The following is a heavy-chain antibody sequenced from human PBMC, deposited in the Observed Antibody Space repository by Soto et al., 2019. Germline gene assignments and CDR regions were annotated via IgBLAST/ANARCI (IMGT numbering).Heavy chain of an antibody. V-gene: IGHV4-34*01. Sequence: PSETLSLTCAVYGGSFSGYYWSWIRQPPGKGLEWIGEINHSGSTNYNPSLKSRVTISVDTSKNQFSLKLSSVTAADTAVYYCARGGGWSSGWYGSGIAKWELPRAYNWFDPWGQGTLVTRLL. CDR1: GGSFSGYY. CDR2: INHSGST. J-gene: IGHJ5*02. D-gene: IGHD6-19*01. CDR3: ARGGGWSSGWYGSGIAKWELPRAYNWFDP.